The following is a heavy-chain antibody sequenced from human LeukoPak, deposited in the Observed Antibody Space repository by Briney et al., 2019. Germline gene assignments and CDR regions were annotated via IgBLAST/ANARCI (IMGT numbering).Heavy chain of an antibody. CDR1: GYTFTRDA. J-gene: IGHJ3*02. D-gene: IGHD6-13*01. Sequence: ASVKVSCKTSGYTFTRDAMNWMRQAPGQGLEWMGWINTITGNPTYAQGLTGRFVFSLDTSVSTAYLQIRSLEAEDTAVYYCAKDRYTTSPDAFDIWGQGTMVTVPS. CDR3: AKDRYTTSPDAFDI. V-gene: IGHV7-4-1*02. CDR2: INTITGNP.